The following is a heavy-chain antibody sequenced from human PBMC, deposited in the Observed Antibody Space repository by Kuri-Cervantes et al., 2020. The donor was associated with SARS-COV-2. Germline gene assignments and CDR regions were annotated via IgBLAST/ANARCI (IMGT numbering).Heavy chain of an antibody. D-gene: IGHD6-13*01. Sequence: SQTLSLTCAVYGGSFSGYYWSWIRQPPGKGLEWIGEINHSGSTNYNPSLKSRVTISADTSKNQFSLKLSSVTAADTAVYYCARWRYSSSWRYYYYMDVWGKGTTVTVSS. CDR1: GGSFSGYY. CDR2: INHSGST. CDR3: ARWRYSSSWRYYYYMDV. V-gene: IGHV4-34*01. J-gene: IGHJ6*03.